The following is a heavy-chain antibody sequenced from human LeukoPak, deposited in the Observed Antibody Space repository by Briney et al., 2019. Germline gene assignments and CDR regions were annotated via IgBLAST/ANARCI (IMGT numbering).Heavy chain of an antibody. J-gene: IGHJ6*03. Sequence: PSETLSLTCTVSGYSISNGYYWGWIRQPPGKGLEWIGSIYHSGSTYYNPSLKSRVTISVDTSKNQFSLKLRSVTAADTAVYYCARTTEGYCRGRSCYSYYYYMDVWGKGTTVTVSS. CDR1: GYSISNGYY. D-gene: IGHD2-15*01. CDR3: ARTTEGYCRGRSCYSYYYYMDV. CDR2: IYHSGST. V-gene: IGHV4-38-2*02.